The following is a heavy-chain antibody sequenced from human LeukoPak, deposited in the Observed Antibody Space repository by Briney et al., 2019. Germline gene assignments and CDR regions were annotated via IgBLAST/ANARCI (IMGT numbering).Heavy chain of an antibody. V-gene: IGHV4-4*09. CDR1: GGSLSNYY. CDR3: ARTRPPAGPQYYYGMDV. Sequence: PSETLSLTCTVSGGSLSNYYWSWVRQPPGEGLGWIGYKYTSGSTNYSPSLMGRVTISEDMAKNQISLRLTSVTAADTAVYYCARTRPPAGPQYYYGMDVWSQGTPVTVSS. J-gene: IGHJ6*02. CDR2: KYTSGST. D-gene: IGHD2-2*01.